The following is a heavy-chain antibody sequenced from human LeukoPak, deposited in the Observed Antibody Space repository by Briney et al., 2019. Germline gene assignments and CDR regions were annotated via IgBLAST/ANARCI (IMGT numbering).Heavy chain of an antibody. Sequence: ASVKVSCKASGGTFSSYAISWVRQAPGQGLEWMGRIIPILGIANYAQKFQGRVTITADKSTSTAYVELSSLRSEDTAVYYCARDHGGIAVVYYFDYWGQGTLVTVSS. CDR1: GGTFSSYA. CDR3: ARDHGGIAVVYYFDY. D-gene: IGHD6-19*01. J-gene: IGHJ4*02. V-gene: IGHV1-69*04. CDR2: IIPILGIA.